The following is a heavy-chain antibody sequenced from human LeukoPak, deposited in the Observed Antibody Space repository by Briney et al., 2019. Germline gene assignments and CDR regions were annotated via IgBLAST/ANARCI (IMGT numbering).Heavy chain of an antibody. J-gene: IGHJ4*02. CDR2: IHYSGST. CDR3: ATLRGSSSAVFDY. V-gene: IGHV4-59*08. Sequence: SETLSLTCTVSGGSISSDYWSWIRQPPGKGLEWIGYIHYSGSTNYNPSLKSRVTISVGTSKTQFSLKLSSVTAADTAVYYCATLRGSSSAVFDYWGRGTLVTVSS. D-gene: IGHD2-2*01. CDR1: GGSISSDY.